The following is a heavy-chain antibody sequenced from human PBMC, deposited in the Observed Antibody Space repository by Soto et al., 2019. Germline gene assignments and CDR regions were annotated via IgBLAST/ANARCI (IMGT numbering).Heavy chain of an antibody. V-gene: IGHV4-31*03. CDR3: ARGPPLGY. CDR1: DDSISSGGHY. Sequence: PSETLSLTCTVSDDSISSGGHYWSWIRQHPGKRPEWIGYISYSGIAYYNPSLESRFTISVDTSKNQFSLKLSSVTAADTAVYYCARGPPLGYWGQGTLVTVSS. CDR2: ISYSGIA. J-gene: IGHJ4*02.